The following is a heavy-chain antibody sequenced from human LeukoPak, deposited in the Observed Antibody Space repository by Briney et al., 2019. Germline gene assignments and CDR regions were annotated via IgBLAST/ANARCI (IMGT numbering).Heavy chain of an antibody. CDR2: IFYSGST. J-gene: IGHJ4*02. Sequence: SETLSLTCTVCGGYISSSNYYWVWIRQPPGKGLEWVASIFYSGSTYFNPSLKSRVTILVDTSKNQFSLKLSSVTAADTAVYYCARMRYYDFWSGLPFDYWGQGTLVTVSS. V-gene: IGHV4-39*07. D-gene: IGHD3-3*01. CDR3: ARMRYYDFWSGLPFDY. CDR1: GGYISSSNYY.